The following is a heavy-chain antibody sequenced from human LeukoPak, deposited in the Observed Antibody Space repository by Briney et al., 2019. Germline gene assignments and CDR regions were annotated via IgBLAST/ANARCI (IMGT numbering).Heavy chain of an antibody. J-gene: IGHJ4*02. CDR3: ARGGPLVLLWFGESQDY. CDR2: INPNSGGT. D-gene: IGHD3-10*01. CDR1: GGTFSSYA. Sequence: VASVKVSCKASGGTFSSYAISWVRQAPGQGLEWMGRINPNSGGTNYAQKFQGRVTMTRDTSISTAYMELSRLRSDDTAVYYCARGGPLVLLWFGESQDYWGQGTLVTVSS. V-gene: IGHV1-2*06.